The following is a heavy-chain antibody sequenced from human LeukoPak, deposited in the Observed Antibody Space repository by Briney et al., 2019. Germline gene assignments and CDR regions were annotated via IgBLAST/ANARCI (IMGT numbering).Heavy chain of an antibody. J-gene: IGHJ4*02. V-gene: IGHV1-18*01. Sequence: ASVKVSCEASGYTFTYYAITWVRQAPGQGLEWMGWTSTYNDGKNYAQSLQGRITMTTDTSTNTAYMELSSLRSDDTAVYYCGAGHPRVDYWGQGTLVTVSS. CDR3: GAGHPRVDY. CDR1: GYTFTYYA. CDR2: TSTYNDGK.